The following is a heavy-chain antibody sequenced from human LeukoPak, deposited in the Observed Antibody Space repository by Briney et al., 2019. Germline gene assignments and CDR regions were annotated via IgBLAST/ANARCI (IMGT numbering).Heavy chain of an antibody. CDR2: IYYSGNT. CDR3: SREVDNSARWFDS. Sequence: SETPFLICSVSCDYSSSHSWSWLRHHTRGGLVWFGNIYYSGNTNYNPSPNSRVTISVDTSKTQCSLRLSSVTAADTAVYYCSREVDNSARWFDSWGQGTLVTVSS. D-gene: IGHD6-25*01. J-gene: IGHJ5*01. V-gene: IGHV4-59*11. CDR1: CDYSSSHS.